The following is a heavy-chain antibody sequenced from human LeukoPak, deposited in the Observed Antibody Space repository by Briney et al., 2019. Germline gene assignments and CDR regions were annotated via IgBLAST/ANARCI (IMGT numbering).Heavy chain of an antibody. Sequence: GGSLRLSCAASGFTFSSYAMSWVRQAPGKGLEWVSAISGSGGSTYYADSVKGRFTISRDNSKNTLYLQMNSLRAEDTAVYYCAKMEYQLLYLWAEYFQHWGQGTLVTVSS. CDR1: GFTFSSYA. D-gene: IGHD2-2*02. V-gene: IGHV3-23*01. CDR2: ISGSGGST. CDR3: AKMEYQLLYLWAEYFQH. J-gene: IGHJ1*01.